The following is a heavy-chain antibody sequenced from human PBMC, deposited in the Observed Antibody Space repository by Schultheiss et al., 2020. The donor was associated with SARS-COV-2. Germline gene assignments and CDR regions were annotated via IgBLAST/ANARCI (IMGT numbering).Heavy chain of an antibody. Sequence: SETLSLTCAVSGYSISSGYYWGWIRQPPGKGLEWIGSIYYSGSTNYNPSLKSRVTISVDKSKNQFSLKLSSVTAADTAVYYCARGRSGAKGWFDPWGQGTLVTVSS. V-gene: IGHV4-38-2*01. CDR2: IYYSGST. J-gene: IGHJ5*02. D-gene: IGHD7-27*01. CDR3: ARGRSGAKGWFDP. CDR1: GYSISSGYY.